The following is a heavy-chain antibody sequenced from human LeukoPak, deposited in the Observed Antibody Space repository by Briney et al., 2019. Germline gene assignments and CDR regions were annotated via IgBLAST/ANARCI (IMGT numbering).Heavy chain of an antibody. J-gene: IGHJ3*02. V-gene: IGHV3-7*03. D-gene: IGHD3-16*01. CDR2: VDQDGSEK. CDR3: ARGWASSRRKAFDI. Sequence: PGGSLRLSCAASGFTFSSYAMSWVRQAPGKGLEWVANVDQDGSEKYYVGSVKGRFTISRDNAKNSLYLQMNSLRVEDTAVYYCARGWASSRRKAFDIWGQGTMVTVSS. CDR1: GFTFSSYA.